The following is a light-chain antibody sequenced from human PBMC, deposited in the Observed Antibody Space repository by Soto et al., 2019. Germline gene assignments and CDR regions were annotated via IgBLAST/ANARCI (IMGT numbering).Light chain of an antibody. CDR2: KAS. CDR1: QSIRSW. CDR3: QQYNSYPWT. Sequence: DIQMTQSPSTLSASVGDRVTITCRASQSIRSWLAWHQQKAGKAPKLLIYKASSLESGVPSRFSGSGSGTECTVAISSLQPDDFATYYCQQYNSYPWTFGQGTNVEI. J-gene: IGKJ1*01. V-gene: IGKV1-5*03.